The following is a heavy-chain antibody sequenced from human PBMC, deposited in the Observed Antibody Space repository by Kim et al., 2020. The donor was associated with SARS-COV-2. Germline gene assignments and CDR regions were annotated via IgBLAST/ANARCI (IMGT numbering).Heavy chain of an antibody. V-gene: IGHV3-73*01. CDR3: TRIPATTLAFWDAFDI. J-gene: IGHJ3*02. D-gene: IGHD1-1*01. Sequence: SVKGRFTISRENSKNTEYLEMSGLKTEDTALYYCTRIPATTLAFWDAFDIWGQGTMVTVSS.